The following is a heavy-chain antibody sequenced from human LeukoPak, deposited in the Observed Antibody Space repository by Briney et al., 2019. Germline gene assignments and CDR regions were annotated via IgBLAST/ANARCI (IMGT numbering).Heavy chain of an antibody. CDR3: TRGGPEDIPEY. J-gene: IGHJ4*02. Sequence: SATLPLSCPVSGGSISSSSYWGGWIRQHRGEGLGWVGYIYYSGITNYNPSLKSRVTMSLHTSNNQFSLKLNSVTAADTAVYYCTRGGPEDIPEYWGQGTLVTVSS. V-gene: IGHV4-61*05. D-gene: IGHD2-21*01. CDR1: GGSISSSSYW. CDR2: IYYSGIT.